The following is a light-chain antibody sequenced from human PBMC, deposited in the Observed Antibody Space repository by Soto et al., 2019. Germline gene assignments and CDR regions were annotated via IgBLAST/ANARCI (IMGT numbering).Light chain of an antibody. Sequence: QSLGTQPPSVSAAPGQMVTISCTGSTSNIGAGYVVHWYQQLPGAAPKLLIFSDNNRPSGVPDRFSGSKSGTSASLGISGLRDEDEADYYCQSYDNNSDYVFGTGTRSPS. CDR1: TSNIGAGYV. V-gene: IGLV1-40*01. CDR2: SDN. CDR3: QSYDNNSDYV. J-gene: IGLJ1*01.